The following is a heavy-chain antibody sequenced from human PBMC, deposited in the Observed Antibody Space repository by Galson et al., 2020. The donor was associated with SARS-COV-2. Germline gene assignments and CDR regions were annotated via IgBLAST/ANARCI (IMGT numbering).Heavy chain of an antibody. Sequence: GESLKISCAASGFTFSSYSMNWVRQAPGKGLEWVSSISSSSSYIYYADSVKGRFTISRDNAKNSLYLQMNSLRAEDTAVYYCARDLGSDWGGYGGGDYWGQGTLVTVSS. D-gene: IGHD3-16*01. CDR1: GFTFSSYS. CDR2: ISSSSSYI. V-gene: IGHV3-21*01. CDR3: ARDLGSDWGGYGGGDY. J-gene: IGHJ4*02.